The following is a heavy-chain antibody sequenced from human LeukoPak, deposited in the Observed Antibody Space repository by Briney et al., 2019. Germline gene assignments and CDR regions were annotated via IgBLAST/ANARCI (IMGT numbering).Heavy chain of an antibody. V-gene: IGHV3-11*01. CDR3: ARDPVAPTRGPSSFDY. CDR2: ISSSGSTI. D-gene: IGHD4-23*01. J-gene: IGHJ4*02. CDR1: GFTFSDYY. Sequence: GGSLRLSCAASGFTFSDYYMTWIRQAPGKGLEWVSCISSSGSTIFYADSVKGRFTISRDNAKSSLFLQMNSLRAEDTAVYYCARDPVAPTRGPSSFDYWGQGTLVTVSS.